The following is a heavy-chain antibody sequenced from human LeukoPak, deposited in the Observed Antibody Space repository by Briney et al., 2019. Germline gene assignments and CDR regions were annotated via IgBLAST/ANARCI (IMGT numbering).Heavy chain of an antibody. V-gene: IGHV4-34*01. D-gene: IGHD5-24*01. CDR3: ARDPRRGKRYYFDY. CDR2: INHSGST. J-gene: IGHJ4*02. CDR1: GGSFSGYY. Sequence: PSETLSLTRAVYGGSFSGYYWSWIRQPPGKGLEWIGEINHSGSTNYNPSLKSRVTISVDTSKNQFSLKLSSVTAADTAVYYCARDPRRGKRYYFDYWGQGTLVTVSS.